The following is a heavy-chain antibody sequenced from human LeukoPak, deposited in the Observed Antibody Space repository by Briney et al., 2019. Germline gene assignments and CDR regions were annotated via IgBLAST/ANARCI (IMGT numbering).Heavy chain of an antibody. D-gene: IGHD6-13*01. CDR2: IYTSGST. CDR1: GGSISSYY. V-gene: IGHV4-4*07. J-gene: IGHJ3*02. Sequence: SETLSLTCTVSGGSISSYYWSWIRQPAGKGLEWIGRIYTSGSTNYNPSLKSRVTLSVDTSKNQFSLKLSSVTAADTAVYYCARVRRTNSYSSSWNDAFDIWGQGTMVTVSS. CDR3: ARVRRTNSYSSSWNDAFDI.